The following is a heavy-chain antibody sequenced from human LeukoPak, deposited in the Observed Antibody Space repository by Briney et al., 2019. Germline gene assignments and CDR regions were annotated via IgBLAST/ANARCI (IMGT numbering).Heavy chain of an antibody. CDR2: IYYSGST. V-gene: IGHV4-30-4*01. J-gene: IGHJ4*02. CDR3: ARKVVADTAFDF. CDR1: GGSINSGDYY. D-gene: IGHD2-15*01. Sequence: SETLSLTCTVSGGSINSGDYYWTWIRQPPGKGLEWIGYIYYSGSTYHNPSLKSRVTISIDTSKKQFLLDLSSVTAADTAVYYCARKVVADTAFDFWGQGTLVTVSS.